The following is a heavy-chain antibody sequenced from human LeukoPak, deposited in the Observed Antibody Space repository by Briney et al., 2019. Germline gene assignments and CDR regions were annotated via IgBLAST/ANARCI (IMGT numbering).Heavy chain of an antibody. CDR1: GFTFSSYA. D-gene: IGHD3-22*01. J-gene: IGHJ3*02. CDR2: ISGSGGST. CDR3: AKRHYYDTSGYLASFDI. Sequence: PGGSLRLSCAASGFTFSSYAMSWVRQAPGKGLEWVSTISGSGGSTYYADSVKGRFTISKDNSKNTLYLQMNSLRVEDTAVYYCAKRHYYDTSGYLASFDIWGQGTMVTVSS. V-gene: IGHV3-23*01.